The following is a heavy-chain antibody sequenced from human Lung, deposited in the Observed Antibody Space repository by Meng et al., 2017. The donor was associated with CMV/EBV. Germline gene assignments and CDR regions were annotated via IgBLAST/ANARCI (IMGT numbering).Heavy chain of an antibody. Sequence: SXXVSXXASGYTFSYYDIIWVRQASGQGLEWVGWMNPNRGNTAYAQKFQGRVTMTRDTSTSIAYMELSSLRSGDTAVYYCARGQVQCSTINCHDYRFSGMDVWXQGTXVTVAS. J-gene: IGHJ6*02. CDR1: GYTFSYYD. D-gene: IGHD2/OR15-2a*01. V-gene: IGHV1-8*01. CDR2: MNPNRGNT. CDR3: ARGQVQCSTINCHDYRFSGMDV.